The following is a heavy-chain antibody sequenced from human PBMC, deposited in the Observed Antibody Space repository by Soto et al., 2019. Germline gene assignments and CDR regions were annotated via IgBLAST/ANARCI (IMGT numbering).Heavy chain of an antibody. V-gene: IGHV3-9*01. D-gene: IGHD4-4*01. CDR2: ISWHSGTI. Sequence: GGSLRLSCAASGFSFRNYGMHWVRRVPGKGREWVSGISWHSGTIGYADSVRGRFTISRDNAKNSLYLQMNSLRPEDTALYYCVKEKLYSNYEYYFDSWGQGTLVTVS. J-gene: IGHJ4*02. CDR3: VKEKLYSNYEYYFDS. CDR1: GFSFRNYG.